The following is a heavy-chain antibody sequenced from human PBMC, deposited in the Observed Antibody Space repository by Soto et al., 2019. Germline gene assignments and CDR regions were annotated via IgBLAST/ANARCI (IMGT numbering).Heavy chain of an antibody. CDR2: ISAYNGNT. D-gene: IGHD6-13*01. CDR3: ARWTAADNSPDY. J-gene: IGHJ4*02. CDR1: SYTFTSYG. V-gene: IGHV1-18*01. Sequence: ASVKISCKASSYTFTSYGISWVRQAPGQGLEWMGWISAYNGNTNYAQKLQGRVTMTTDTSTSTAYMELRSLRSDDTAVLYCARWTAADNSPDYWGQGTLVTVSS.